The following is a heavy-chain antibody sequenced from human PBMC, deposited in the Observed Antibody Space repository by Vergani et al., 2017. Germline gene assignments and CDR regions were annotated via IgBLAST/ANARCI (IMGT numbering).Heavy chain of an antibody. CDR3: ARVNTETNGHLYYYYYMDV. Sequence: QVHLQESGPGLVKPSETLSLTCSVSGDSINTADYWGWIRKPPGKGLEWIGSVYHSGSTSYNPSLQSRVTISVDKSRNQFSLTLNSVTATDTAIYFCARVNTETNGHLYYYYYMDVWGQGTAVTVS. CDR2: VYHSGST. D-gene: IGHD4-11*01. J-gene: IGHJ6*03. V-gene: IGHV4-38-2*02. CDR1: GDSINTADY.